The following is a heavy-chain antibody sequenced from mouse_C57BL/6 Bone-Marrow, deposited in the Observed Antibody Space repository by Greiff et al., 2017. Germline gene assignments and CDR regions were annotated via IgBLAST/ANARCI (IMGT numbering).Heavy chain of an antibody. J-gene: IGHJ4*01. Sequence: EVKLQESGGGLVQPGGSLKLSCAASGIDFSRYWMSWVRRAPGKGLEWIGEINPDSSTINYAPSLKDKFIISRDNAKNTLYLQMSKVRSEDTALYYCAKMGDYLYYYAMDYWGQGTSVTVSS. V-gene: IGHV4-1*01. CDR3: AKMGDYLYYYAMDY. D-gene: IGHD2-4*01. CDR1: GIDFSRYW. CDR2: INPDSSTI.